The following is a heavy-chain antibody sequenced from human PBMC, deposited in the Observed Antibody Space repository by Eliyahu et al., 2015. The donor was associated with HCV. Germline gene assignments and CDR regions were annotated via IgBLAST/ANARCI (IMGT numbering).Heavy chain of an antibody. D-gene: IGHD1-7*01. CDR1: GGSXXSXSYY. CDR3: ARRGNWNYNPFDY. Sequence: QLQLQESGPGLVKPSETLSLTCXVSGGSXXSXSYYWGWIRQPPGKGLEWIGSIYYSGXTYYNPSLKSRVTISVDTSKNQFSLKLSSVTAADTAVYYCARRGNWNYNPFDYWGQGTLVTVSS. CDR2: IYYSGXT. V-gene: IGHV4-39*01. J-gene: IGHJ4*02.